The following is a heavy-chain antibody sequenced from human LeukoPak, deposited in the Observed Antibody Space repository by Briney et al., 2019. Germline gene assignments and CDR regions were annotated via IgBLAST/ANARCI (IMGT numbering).Heavy chain of an antibody. V-gene: IGHV3-7*01. Sequence: QAGGSLRLSCAASGFTFGNSWMSWVRQAPGKGLEWVANIKQDGSEKYYVDSVKGRFTISRDNAKNSLYLEMSSLRAEDTAVYYCARDGWVHYDQTSFDCWGQGTLVTVSS. J-gene: IGHJ4*02. CDR3: ARDGWVHYDQTSFDC. CDR1: GFTFGNSW. D-gene: IGHD3-16*01. CDR2: IKQDGSEK.